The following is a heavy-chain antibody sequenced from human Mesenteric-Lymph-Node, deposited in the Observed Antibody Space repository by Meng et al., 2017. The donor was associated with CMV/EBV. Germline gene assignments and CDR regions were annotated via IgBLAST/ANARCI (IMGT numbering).Heavy chain of an antibody. Sequence: GESLKISCADSGFTFSSYSMNWVRQAPGKGLEWVSSISSSSSYIYYADSVKGRFTISRDNAKNSLYLQMNSLRAEDTAVYYCARDTLRDYYYYGMDVWGQGTTVTVSS. CDR3: ARDTLRDYYYYGMDV. J-gene: IGHJ6*02. CDR2: ISSSSSYI. V-gene: IGHV3-21*01. CDR1: GFTFSSYS.